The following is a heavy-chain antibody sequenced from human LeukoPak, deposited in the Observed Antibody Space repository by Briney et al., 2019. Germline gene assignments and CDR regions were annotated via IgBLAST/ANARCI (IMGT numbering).Heavy chain of an antibody. V-gene: IGHV1-69*13. J-gene: IGHJ4*02. CDR1: GGTFSSYA. Sequence: ASVKVSCKASGGTFSSYAISWVRQAPGQGLEWMGGIIPIFGTANYAQKFQGRVTITADESTSTAYMELSSLRSEDTAVYYCARDLGDFWSAPAGYWGQGTLVTVSS. D-gene: IGHD3-3*01. CDR2: IIPIFGTA. CDR3: ARDLGDFWSAPAGY.